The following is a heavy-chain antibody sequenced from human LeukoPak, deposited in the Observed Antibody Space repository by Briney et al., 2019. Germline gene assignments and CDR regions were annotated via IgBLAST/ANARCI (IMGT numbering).Heavy chain of an antibody. V-gene: IGHV4-34*01. J-gene: IGHJ3*02. Sequence: SETLSLTCAVYGGSFSGYYWSWIRQPPGKGLEWIGEINHSGSTNYNPSLKSRVTISVDTSKNQFSLKLSSVTAADTAVHYCARDRSHDYGGNSYDAFDIWGQGTMVTVSS. CDR1: GGSFSGYY. CDR3: ARDRSHDYGGNSYDAFDI. CDR2: INHSGST. D-gene: IGHD4-23*01.